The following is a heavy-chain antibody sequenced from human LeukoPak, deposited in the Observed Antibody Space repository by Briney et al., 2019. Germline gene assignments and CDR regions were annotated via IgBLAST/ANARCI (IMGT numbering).Heavy chain of an antibody. D-gene: IGHD5-18*01. J-gene: IGHJ4*02. CDR1: GFTFSTYA. Sequence: GGSLRLSCAASGFTFSTYAISWVRQAPGKGLEWVSAISGSGGTTYYADSVKGRFNISRDNSKNTLYLEMNSLRAEDTAVYYCAKERLPVDTAMVTYFDYWGQGTLVTVSS. CDR3: AKERLPVDTAMVTYFDY. V-gene: IGHV3-23*01. CDR2: ISGSGGTT.